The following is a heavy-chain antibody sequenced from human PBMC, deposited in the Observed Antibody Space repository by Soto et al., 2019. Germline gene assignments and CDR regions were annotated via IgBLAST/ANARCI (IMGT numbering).Heavy chain of an antibody. CDR1: GLTFSSFG. V-gene: IGHV3-30*18. CDR2: ISYDGNNK. J-gene: IGHJ4*02. CDR3: AKDRYSSGANYFDY. D-gene: IGHD6-19*01. Sequence: GGSLRLSCAASGLTFSSFGMHWVRQAPGKGLEWVAVISYDGNNKYYSDSVKGRFTISRDNSKNTLYLQLNGLKPEDTAVYYCAKDRYSSGANYFDYWGQGTQVTVSS.